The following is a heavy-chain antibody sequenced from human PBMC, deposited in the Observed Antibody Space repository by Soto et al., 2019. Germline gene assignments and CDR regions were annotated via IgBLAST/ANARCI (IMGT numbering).Heavy chain of an antibody. Sequence: ESGGGVVQPGRSLRLSCAASGFTFSSYAMHWVRQAPGKGLEWVAVISYDGSNKYYADSVKGRFTISRDNSKNTLYLQMNSLRAEDTAVYYCARGDYGGDYNYWGQGTLVTVSS. D-gene: IGHD4-17*01. J-gene: IGHJ4*02. CDR2: ISYDGSNK. V-gene: IGHV3-30-3*01. CDR1: GFTFSSYA. CDR3: ARGDYGGDYNY.